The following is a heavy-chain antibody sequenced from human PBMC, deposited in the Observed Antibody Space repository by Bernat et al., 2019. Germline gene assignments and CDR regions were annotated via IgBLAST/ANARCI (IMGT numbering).Heavy chain of an antibody. J-gene: IGHJ6*03. CDR2: ISDRGNGA. CDR1: GFTFSNYA. CDR3: AKGPATSAPYMDV. Sequence: EVQLLESGGGLVQPGGSLRLSCVASGFTFSNYAMSWVRQVPGKGLEWVSDISDRGNGAHYADSVKGRFTISRDNSKNTLYVQMNSLRVEDTAVYYWAKGPATSAPYMDVWGKGTTVTVSS. V-gene: IGHV3-23*01.